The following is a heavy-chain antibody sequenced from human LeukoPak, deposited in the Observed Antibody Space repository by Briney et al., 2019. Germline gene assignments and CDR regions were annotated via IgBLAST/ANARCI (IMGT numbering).Heavy chain of an antibody. V-gene: IGHV3-23*01. Sequence: GGSLRLSCAASGFTYSSYAMSWVRQVPGKGLEWVSAISGSGGSTYYADSVKGRFTISKDNSKNTLYLQMNSLRAEDTAVYYCAKGGIRIAARRTPNWFDPWGQGTLVTVSS. CDR2: ISGSGGST. D-gene: IGHD6-6*01. J-gene: IGHJ5*02. CDR1: GFTYSSYA. CDR3: AKGGIRIAARRTPNWFDP.